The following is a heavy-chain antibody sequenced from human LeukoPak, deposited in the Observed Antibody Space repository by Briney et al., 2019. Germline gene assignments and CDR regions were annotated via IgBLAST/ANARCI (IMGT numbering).Heavy chain of an antibody. CDR2: INHSGST. D-gene: IGHD3-3*01. CDR3: ARGDTIFGVVSKGNWFDP. CDR1: GGSFSVYY. J-gene: IGHJ5*02. Sequence: PSETLSLXCAVYGGSFSVYYWSWIRQPPGKGLEWIGEINHSGSTNYNPSLKSRVTISVDTSKNQFSLKLTSVTAADTAVYYCARGDTIFGVVSKGNWFDPWGQGTLVTVSS. V-gene: IGHV4-34*01.